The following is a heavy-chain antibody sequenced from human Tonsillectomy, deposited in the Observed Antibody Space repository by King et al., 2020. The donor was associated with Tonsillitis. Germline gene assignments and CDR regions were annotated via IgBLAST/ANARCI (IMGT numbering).Heavy chain of an antibody. D-gene: IGHD3-10*01. Sequence: VQLVESGGGLVQPGGSLRVSCAASGFTFSSYAMSWVRQAPGKGLEWVSLISGGGGSTYYADSVKGRFTISSDNSKNTLYLQMNSLRVEDTAVYYCAKDPTYYKTTYYFDYWGQGTLVTVSS. V-gene: IGHV3-23*04. CDR2: ISGGGGST. J-gene: IGHJ4*02. CDR3: AKDPTYYKTTYYFDY. CDR1: GFTFSSYA.